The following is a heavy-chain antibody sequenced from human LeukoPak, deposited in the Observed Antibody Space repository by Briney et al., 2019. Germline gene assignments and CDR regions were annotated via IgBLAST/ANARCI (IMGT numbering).Heavy chain of an antibody. D-gene: IGHD1-14*01. CDR3: ARSFTGYYYYYYMDV. V-gene: IGHV1-69*05. CDR2: IIPIFGTA. Sequence: GASVKVSCKASGGTFSSYAISWVRQAPGQGLAWMGGIIPIFGTANYAQKFQGRVTITTDESTSTAYMEPSSLRSEDTAVYYCARSFTGYYYYYYMDVWGKGTTVTVSS. J-gene: IGHJ6*03. CDR1: GGTFSSYA.